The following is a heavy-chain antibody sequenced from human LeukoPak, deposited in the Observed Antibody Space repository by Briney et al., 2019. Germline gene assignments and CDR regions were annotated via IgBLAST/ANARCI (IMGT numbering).Heavy chain of an antibody. Sequence: SETLSLTCTVSGGSISSSSYYWGWIRQPPGKGLEWIGSIYYSGSTYYNPSLKSRVTISVDTSKNQFSLKLSSVTAADTAVYYCARLEEKAIGYTPDYYFDYWGQGTLVTVSS. CDR2: IYYSGST. D-gene: IGHD1-1*01. J-gene: IGHJ4*02. CDR3: ARLEEKAIGYTPDYYFDY. CDR1: GGSISSSSYY. V-gene: IGHV4-39*07.